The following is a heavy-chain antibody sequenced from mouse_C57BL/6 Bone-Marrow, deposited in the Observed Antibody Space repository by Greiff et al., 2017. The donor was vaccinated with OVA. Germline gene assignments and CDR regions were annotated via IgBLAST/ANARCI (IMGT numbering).Heavy chain of an antibody. CDR2: IHPNSGST. CDR3: ARSYYGSSPFDY. J-gene: IGHJ2*01. V-gene: IGHV1-64*01. CDR1: GYTFTSYW. Sequence: VQVVESGAELVKPGASVKLSCKASGYTFTSYWMHWVKQRPGQGLEWIGMIHPNSGSTNYNEKFKSKATLTVDKSSSTAYMQLSSLTSEDSAVYYCARSYYGSSPFDYWGQGTTLTVSS. D-gene: IGHD1-1*01.